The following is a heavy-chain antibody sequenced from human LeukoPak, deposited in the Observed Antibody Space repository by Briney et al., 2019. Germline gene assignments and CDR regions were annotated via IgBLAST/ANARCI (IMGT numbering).Heavy chain of an antibody. D-gene: IGHD1-26*01. V-gene: IGHV3-33*01. J-gene: IGHJ4*02. CDR2: IWYDGSNK. CDR1: GFTFSSYG. CDR3: SRELIGSTEYDY. Sequence: GRSLRLSCAASGFTFSSYGMHWVRQAPGKGLEWVAVIWYDGSNKYYADSVKGRLTISRDNSKNTLYLQMGSLRAEDMAVYYCSRELIGSTEYDYWGQGTLVTVSS.